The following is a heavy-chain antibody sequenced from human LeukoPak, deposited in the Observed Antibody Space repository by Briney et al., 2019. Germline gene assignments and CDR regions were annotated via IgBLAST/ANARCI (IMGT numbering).Heavy chain of an antibody. J-gene: IGHJ4*02. D-gene: IGHD3-22*01. CDR3: ARVTYYYDSSEVSDFDY. CDR1: GGSFSGYY. CDR2: INHSGST. Sequence: SETLSLTCAVYGGSFSGYYWSWIRQPLGKGLEWIGEINHSGSTNYNPSLKSRVTISVDTSKNQFSLKLSSVTAADTAVYYCARVTYYYDSSEVSDFDYWGQGTLVTVSS. V-gene: IGHV4-34*01.